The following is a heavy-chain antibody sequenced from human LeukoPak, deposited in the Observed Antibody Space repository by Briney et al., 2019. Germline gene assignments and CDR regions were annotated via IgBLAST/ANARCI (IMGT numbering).Heavy chain of an antibody. V-gene: IGHV4-34*01. Sequence: PSETLSLTCAVYGGSFSGYCWSWIRQPPGKGLEWIGETNHSGSTNYNPSLKSRVTISVDTSKNQFSLKLSSVTAADTAVYYCARGPYCSGGSCSVAFDYWGQGTLVTVSS. CDR2: TNHSGST. CDR3: ARGPYCSGGSCSVAFDY. CDR1: GGSFSGYC. J-gene: IGHJ4*02. D-gene: IGHD2-15*01.